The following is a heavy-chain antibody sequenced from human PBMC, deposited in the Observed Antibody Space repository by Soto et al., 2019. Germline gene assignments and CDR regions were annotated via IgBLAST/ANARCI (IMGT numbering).Heavy chain of an antibody. CDR2: VFSSGST. D-gene: IGHD3-3*02. CDR3: ARAAFSYFGMDV. J-gene: IGHJ6*02. CDR1: GGAISSYY. Sequence: PSETLSLTCSVPGGAISSYYWSWVRQPAGKGLEWIGRVFSSGSTNYNASLKSRVTMSIDTSKNEVSLTLRSVTAADTGVYYCARAAFSYFGMDVWGPGTTDTVSS. V-gene: IGHV4-4*07.